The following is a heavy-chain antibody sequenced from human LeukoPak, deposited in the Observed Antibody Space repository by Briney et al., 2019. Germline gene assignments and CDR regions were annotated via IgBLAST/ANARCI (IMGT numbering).Heavy chain of an antibody. D-gene: IGHD2-2*01. J-gene: IGHJ4*02. CDR3: ARGRLYCSSTSCSPPFSDY. Sequence: ASVKVSCKASGYTFTGYYMHLVRQAPGQGLEWMGWINPNSGGTNYAQKFQGRVTMTRDTSISTAYMELSRLRSDDTAVYYCARGRLYCSSTSCSPPFSDYWGQGTLVTVSS. CDR1: GYTFTGYY. V-gene: IGHV1-2*02. CDR2: INPNSGGT.